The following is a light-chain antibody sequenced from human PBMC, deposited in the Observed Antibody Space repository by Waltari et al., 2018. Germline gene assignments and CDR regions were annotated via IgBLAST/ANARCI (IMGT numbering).Light chain of an antibody. J-gene: IGLJ1*01. CDR1: SSDVGGYNY. Sequence: QSALTQPASMSGSPGQSITISCTGTSSDVGGYNYFSWYQKHPGKAPKVMIYDVSNRPSGVSNRFSDSKSGNTASLTISGLQAEDEADYYCSSYTTSSTRVFGTGTKVTVL. V-gene: IGLV2-14*01. CDR3: SSYTTSSTRV. CDR2: DVS.